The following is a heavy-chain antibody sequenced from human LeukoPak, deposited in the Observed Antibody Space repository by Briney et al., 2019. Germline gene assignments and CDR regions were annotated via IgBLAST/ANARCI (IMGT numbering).Heavy chain of an antibody. V-gene: IGHV3-33*08. D-gene: IGHD6-13*01. CDR2: IWSDGNNK. CDR3: AGGQPGVAAAGNLDY. Sequence: GGSLRLSCAASGFTFSSYAMHWVRQAPGKGLEWVAIIWSDGNNKYYADSVEGRFTISRDTSKNTLFLQVNSLRAEDTAVYYCAGGQPGVAAAGNLDYWGQGTLVTVSS. J-gene: IGHJ4*02. CDR1: GFTFSSYA.